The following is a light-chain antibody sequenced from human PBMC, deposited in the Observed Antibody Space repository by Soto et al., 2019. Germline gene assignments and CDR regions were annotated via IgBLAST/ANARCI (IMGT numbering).Light chain of an antibody. CDR1: QRISSY. V-gene: IGKV3-11*01. J-gene: IGKJ1*01. CDR2: DAS. Sequence: IVLSQSPATQSLSLGERATLSSRASQRISSYLTWYQQKPGQAPRLLIYDASSRATGIPARFSGSGSGTDFTLTISSLEPEDFAVXYXQQRSNWLQTFGQGTKVDIK. CDR3: QQRSNWLQT.